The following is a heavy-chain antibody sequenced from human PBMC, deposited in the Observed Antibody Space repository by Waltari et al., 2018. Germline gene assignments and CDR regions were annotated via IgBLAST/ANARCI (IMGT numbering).Heavy chain of an antibody. D-gene: IGHD5-12*01. CDR3: ARRRWLRGAEYFQH. CDR1: GGTFSSYA. CDR2: IIPIFGTA. Sequence: QVQLLQSGAGVKKHGSSVEVSCRASGGTFSSYASSWVRPAPGQGLEWMGGIIPIFGTANYAQKFQGRVTITADESTSTAYMELSSLRSEDTAVYYCARRRWLRGAEYFQHWGQGTLVTVSS. J-gene: IGHJ1*01. V-gene: IGHV1-69*12.